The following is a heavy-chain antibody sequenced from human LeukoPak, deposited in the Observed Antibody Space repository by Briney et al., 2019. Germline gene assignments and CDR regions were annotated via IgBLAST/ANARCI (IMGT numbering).Heavy chain of an antibody. Sequence: PSETLSLTCTVSGGSISSSSYYWGWVRQAPGKGLEWVSSISSSGSSTYYADSVKGRFTISRDNSKNTLFLQMNSLRAEDTAVYYCATQRSGWHYFDYWGQGTLVTVSS. D-gene: IGHD6-19*01. CDR1: GGSISSSSYY. V-gene: IGHV3-23*01. CDR3: ATQRSGWHYFDY. CDR2: ISSSGSST. J-gene: IGHJ4*02.